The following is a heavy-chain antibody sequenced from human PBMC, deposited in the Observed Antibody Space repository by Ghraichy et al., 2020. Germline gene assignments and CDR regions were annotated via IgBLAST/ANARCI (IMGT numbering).Heavy chain of an antibody. Sequence: GGSLRLSCAASGLTFSHAWMTWVRQGPGERLEWVGHIRRHPDGGTTDYAAAVKGRFTISRDDSKDTIYLQMDSLKNEDTALYYCTKDVSFTGGGTMFYWGQGTRVTVSS. CDR3: TKDVSFTGGGTMFY. CDR1: GLTFSHAW. J-gene: IGHJ4*02. V-gene: IGHV3-15*01. CDR2: IRRHPDGGTT. D-gene: IGHD3-16*01.